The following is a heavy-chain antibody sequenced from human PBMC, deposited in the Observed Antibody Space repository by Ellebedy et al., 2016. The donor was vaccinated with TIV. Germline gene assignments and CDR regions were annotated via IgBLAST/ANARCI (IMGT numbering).Heavy chain of an antibody. CDR2: MNPNSGNT. D-gene: IGHD1-14*01. CDR1: GYTFTSYY. Sequence: AASVKVSCKASGYTFTSYYMHWVRQATGQGLEWMGWMNPNSGNTGYAQKFQGRVTMTRNTSISTAYMELSSLRSEDTAVYYCARGLGINIWAVTHFDYWGQGTLVTVSS. CDR3: ARGLGINIWAVTHFDY. J-gene: IGHJ4*02. V-gene: IGHV1-8*02.